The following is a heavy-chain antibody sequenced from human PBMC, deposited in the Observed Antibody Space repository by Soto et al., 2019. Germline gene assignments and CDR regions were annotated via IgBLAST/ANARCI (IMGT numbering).Heavy chain of an antibody. Sequence: SETLSLTCAVSGGSISSGGYSWSWIRQPPGKGLEWIGYIYHSGSTYYNPSLKSRVTISVDRSKNQFSLKLSSVTAADTAVYYCARGIDGGGMDVWGQGTTVTVSS. CDR1: GGSISSGGYS. V-gene: IGHV4-30-2*01. J-gene: IGHJ6*02. CDR2: IYHSGST. CDR3: ARGIDGGGMDV. D-gene: IGHD2-15*01.